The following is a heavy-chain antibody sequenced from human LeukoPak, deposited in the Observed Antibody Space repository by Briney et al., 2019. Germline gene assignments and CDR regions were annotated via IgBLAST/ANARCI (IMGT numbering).Heavy chain of an antibody. V-gene: IGHV4-59*08. CDR2: IYYSGST. Sequence: SETLSLTCTVSGGSISSYYWSWIRQPPGKGLEWIGYIYYSGSTNYNPSLKSRVTISVDMSKNQFSLKLSSVTAADTAVYYCARKTGPTNWFDPWGQGTLVTVSS. J-gene: IGHJ5*02. CDR1: GGSISSYY. CDR3: ARKTGPTNWFDP. D-gene: IGHD1-14*01.